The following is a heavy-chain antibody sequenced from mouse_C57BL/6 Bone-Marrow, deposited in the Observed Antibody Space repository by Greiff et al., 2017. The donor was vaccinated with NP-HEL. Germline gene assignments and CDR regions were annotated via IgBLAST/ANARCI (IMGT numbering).Heavy chain of an antibody. CDR1: GYTFTSYW. V-gene: IGHV1-55*01. J-gene: IGHJ1*03. Sequence: QVQLQQSGAELVKPGASVKMSCKASGYTFTSYWITWVKQRPGQGLEWIGDIYPGSGSTNYNEKFKSKATLTVDTSSSAAYMQLSSLTSEDSAVYYCARKGAYYYGSSYGYFDVWGTGTTVTVSS. D-gene: IGHD1-1*01. CDR3: ARKGAYYYGSSYGYFDV. CDR2: IYPGSGST.